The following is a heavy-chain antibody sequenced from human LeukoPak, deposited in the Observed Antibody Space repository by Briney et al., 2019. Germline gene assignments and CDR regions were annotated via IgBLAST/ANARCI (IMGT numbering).Heavy chain of an antibody. D-gene: IGHD4-17*01. V-gene: IGHV1-2*02. J-gene: IGHJ3*02. CDR2: INPNSGGT. CDR3: ARDRTTVTTSGAFDI. CDR1: GYTFTGYY. Sequence: ASVKVSCKASGYTFTGYYMHWVRQAPAQGLEWMGWINPNSGGTNYAQKFQGRVTITRDTSISTAYMELSRLRSDDTAVYYCARDRTTVTTSGAFDIWGQGTMVTVSS.